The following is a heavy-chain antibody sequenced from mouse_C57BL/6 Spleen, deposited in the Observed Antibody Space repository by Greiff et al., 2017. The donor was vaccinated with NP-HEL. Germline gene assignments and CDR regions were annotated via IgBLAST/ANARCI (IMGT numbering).Heavy chain of an antibody. V-gene: IGHV3-6*01. CDR3: ASGHYYGSSTCAY. CDR2: ISYDGSN. J-gene: IGHJ3*01. D-gene: IGHD1-1*01. Sequence: EVQLQQSGPGLVKPSQSLSLTCSVTGYSITSGYYWNWIRQFPGNKLEWMGYISYDGSNNYNPSLKNRISITRDTSKNQFFLKLNSVTTEDTATYYCASGHYYGSSTCAYWGQGTLVTVSA. CDR1: GYSITSGYY.